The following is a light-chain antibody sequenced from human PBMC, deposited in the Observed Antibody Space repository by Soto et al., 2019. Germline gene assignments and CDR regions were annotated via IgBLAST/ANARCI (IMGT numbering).Light chain of an antibody. CDR3: QRYNSVPVA. CDR2: SAS. Sequence: IQMTQSPSSLSASVGDRVTITCRASQDIEIYLAWYQQRPGTVPKLLIYSASTLQSGFPSRFSGSGSGTDCTLTISSLQPEDAATYYCQRYNSVPVAFGQGTRLEIK. J-gene: IGKJ5*01. CDR1: QDIEIY. V-gene: IGKV1-27*01.